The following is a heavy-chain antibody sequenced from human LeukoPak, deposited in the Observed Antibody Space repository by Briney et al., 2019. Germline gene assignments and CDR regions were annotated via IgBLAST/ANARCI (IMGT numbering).Heavy chain of an antibody. J-gene: IGHJ6*02. D-gene: IGHD2-15*01. V-gene: IGHV3-74*01. CDR3: ASGRDPIRYCSGGSCTNYYYGMDV. Sequence: PGGSLRLSCAASGFTIGTYWMHWVRQVPGKGVVWISRINTDASSTSCADSVKGRFTISRDNAKNTLYLQMNSLRAEDTAVYYCASGRDPIRYCSGGSCTNYYYGMDVWGQGTTVTVSS. CDR1: GFTIGTYW. CDR2: INTDASST.